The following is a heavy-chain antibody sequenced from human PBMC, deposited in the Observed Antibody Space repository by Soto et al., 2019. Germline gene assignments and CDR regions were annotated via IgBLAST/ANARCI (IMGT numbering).Heavy chain of an antibody. Sequence: SETLSLTCTVSGGSISSYYWSWIRQPPGKGLEWIGYIYYSGSTNYNPSLKSRVTISVDTSKNQFSLKLSSMTAADTAVYYCARARRKNIVATALYYYYMDVWGKGTTVTVSS. CDR2: IYYSGST. D-gene: IGHD5-12*01. CDR1: GGSISSYY. J-gene: IGHJ6*03. V-gene: IGHV4-59*01. CDR3: ARARRKNIVATALYYYYMDV.